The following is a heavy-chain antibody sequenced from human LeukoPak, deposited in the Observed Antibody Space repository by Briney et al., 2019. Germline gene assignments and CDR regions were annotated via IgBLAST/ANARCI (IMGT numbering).Heavy chain of an antibody. V-gene: IGHV4-59*01. D-gene: IGHD3-10*01. Sequence: SETLSLTCTVSGGSISSYYWSWLRQPPGKGLEWIGYIYYSGSTNYNPSLKSRVTISVDTSKNQFSLKLSSVTAADTAVYYCARAASGSAHFDYWGQGTLVTVSS. CDR3: ARAASGSAHFDY. CDR2: IYYSGST. CDR1: GGSISSYY. J-gene: IGHJ4*02.